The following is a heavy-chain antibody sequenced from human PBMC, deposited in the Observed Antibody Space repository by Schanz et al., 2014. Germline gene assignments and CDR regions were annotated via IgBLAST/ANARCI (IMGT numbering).Heavy chain of an antibody. CDR1: GFTFSNFA. Sequence: VHLVESGGGLVQPGGSLRLSCAASGFTFSNFAIHWVRQAPGKGLEWVAVISYDGSHKDYADSVKGRFTISRDNSKNTLYRQMNSLRAEDTAVYYCERDRQQLVGRIGYYYGMDVWGQGTTVTVSS. J-gene: IGHJ6*02. CDR2: ISYDGSHK. V-gene: IGHV3-30*04. CDR3: ERDRQQLVGRIGYYYGMDV. D-gene: IGHD6-13*01.